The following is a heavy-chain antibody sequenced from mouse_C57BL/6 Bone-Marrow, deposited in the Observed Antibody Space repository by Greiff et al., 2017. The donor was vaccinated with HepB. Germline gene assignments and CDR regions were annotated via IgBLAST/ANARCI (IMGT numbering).Heavy chain of an antibody. Sequence: DVQLQESGGGLVKPGGSLKLSCAASGFTFSDYGMHWVRQAPEKGLEWVAYISSGSSTIYYADTVKGRFTISRDNAKNTLFLQMTSLRSEDTAMYYCARSFIGAYWGQGTLVTVSA. CDR3: ARSFIGAY. CDR2: ISSGSSTI. CDR1: GFTFSDYG. J-gene: IGHJ3*01. D-gene: IGHD1-1*01. V-gene: IGHV5-17*01.